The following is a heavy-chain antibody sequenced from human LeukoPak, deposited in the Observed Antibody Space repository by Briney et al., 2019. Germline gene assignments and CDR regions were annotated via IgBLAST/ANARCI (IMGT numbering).Heavy chain of an antibody. J-gene: IGHJ4*02. V-gene: IGHV4-61*01. CDR3: ATVVTRDYFDY. D-gene: IGHD4-17*01. CDR1: GGSISSGSYY. CDR2: SYYSGST. Sequence: PSETLSLTCTVSGGSISSGSYYWSWIRQPPGKGLEWIGYSYYSGSTNYNPSLKSRVTISVDTSKNQFSLKLSSVTAADTAVYYCATVVTRDYFDYWGQGTLVTVSS.